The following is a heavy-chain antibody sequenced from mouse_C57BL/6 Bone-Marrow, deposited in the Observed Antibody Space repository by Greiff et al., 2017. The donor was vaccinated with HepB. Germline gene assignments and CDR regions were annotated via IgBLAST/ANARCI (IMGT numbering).Heavy chain of an antibody. CDR3: ARGGNGNYSRWYFDV. J-gene: IGHJ1*03. V-gene: IGHV3-6*01. CDR2: ISYDGSN. D-gene: IGHD2-1*01. Sequence: ESGPGLVKPSQSLSLTCSVTGYSITSGYYWNWIRQFPGNKLEWMGYISYDGSNNYNPSLKNRISITRDTSKNQFFLKLNSVTTEDTATYYCARGGNGNYSRWYFDVWGTGTTVTVSS. CDR1: GYSITSGYY.